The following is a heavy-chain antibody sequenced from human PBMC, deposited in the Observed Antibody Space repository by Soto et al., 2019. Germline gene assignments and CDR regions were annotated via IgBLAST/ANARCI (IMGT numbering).Heavy chain of an antibody. CDR2: IYYSGNT. D-gene: IGHD6-6*01. CDR1: GGSISSGDYY. CDR3: PIGRESSSSSGDWLDP. J-gene: IGHJ5*02. V-gene: IGHV4-31*03. Sequence: QVQLQESGPGLVKPSQTLSLTCTVSGGSISSGDYYWTWIRQHPGRGLEWIGYIYYSGNTHYNPSLKSRVTISIDTSKNQFSLKLSSVTAADTAVYYCPIGRESSSSSGDWLDPWGQGTLVTVSS.